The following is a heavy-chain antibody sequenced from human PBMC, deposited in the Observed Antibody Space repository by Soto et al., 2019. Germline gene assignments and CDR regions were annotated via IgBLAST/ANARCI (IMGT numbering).Heavy chain of an antibody. CDR2: ISGSGGST. CDR3: AKDRSPYSSSCYQRTGET. Sequence: TGGSLRLSCAASGFTFSSYAMSWVLQAPWKGLEWVSAISGSGGSTYYADSVKGRFTISRDNSKNTLYLQMNSLRAEDTAVYYCAKDRSPYSSSCYQRTGETWGQGPMVT. V-gene: IGHV3-23*01. CDR1: GFTFSSYA. D-gene: IGHD6-13*01. J-gene: IGHJ3*01.